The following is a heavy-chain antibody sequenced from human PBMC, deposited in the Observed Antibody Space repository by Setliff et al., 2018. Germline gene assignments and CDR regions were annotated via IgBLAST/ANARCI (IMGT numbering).Heavy chain of an antibody. CDR3: ARAPQYSNFWYALSWFDP. CDR1: GGSFSGYH. CDR2: ISHSGDP. D-gene: IGHD3-3*01. J-gene: IGHJ5*02. Sequence: SETLSLTCAVYGGSFSGYHWSWIRQPPGKGLEWIGEISHSGDPNYNPSLKSRVTISLDTSKNQFSLKRTSVTAADTAVYYCARAPQYSNFWYALSWFDPWGQGTLVTVSS. V-gene: IGHV4-34*01.